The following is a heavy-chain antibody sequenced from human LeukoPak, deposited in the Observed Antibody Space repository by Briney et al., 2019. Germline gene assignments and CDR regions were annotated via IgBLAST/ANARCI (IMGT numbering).Heavy chain of an antibody. CDR3: ARDMGYCSGGSCYGRRYFDY. J-gene: IGHJ4*02. CDR2: IVGSGRTI. D-gene: IGHD2-15*01. CDR1: GFTFSSYE. V-gene: IGHV3-48*03. Sequence: GSLSLSCAASGFTFSSYEMNWVRQAPGKGLEWASYIVGSGRTIHYADSVKGRFTVSRDNAKNSLYLQMNGLRAEDTAVYYCARDMGYCSGGSCYGRRYFDYWGQGTLVTVSS.